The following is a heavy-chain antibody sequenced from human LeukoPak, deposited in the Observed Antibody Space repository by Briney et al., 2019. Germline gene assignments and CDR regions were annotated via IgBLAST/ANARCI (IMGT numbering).Heavy chain of an antibody. D-gene: IGHD6-19*01. CDR3: ARALEQWLEYYFDY. V-gene: IGHV4-38-2*01. Sequence: SETLSLTCAVSGYSISSGYYWGWIRQPPGKGLEWIGSIYHSGSTYYNPCLKSRVTISVDTSKNQFSLKLSSVTAADTAVYYCARALEQWLEYYFDYWGQGTLVTVSS. CDR1: GYSISSGYY. J-gene: IGHJ4*02. CDR2: IYHSGST.